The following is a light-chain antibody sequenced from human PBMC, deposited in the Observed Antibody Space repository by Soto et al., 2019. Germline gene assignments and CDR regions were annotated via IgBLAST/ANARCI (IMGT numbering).Light chain of an antibody. J-gene: IGKJ5*01. CDR3: QHRKNWQVT. V-gene: IGKV3-11*01. CDR1: QSVSSY. Sequence: EIVLTQSPGTLSLSPGERATLSCRASQSVSSYLAWYQQKPGQAPRLLIYDASNRATGIPARFSGSGSGTDFTLTISSLEPEDFAVYYCQHRKNWQVTFGQGTRL. CDR2: DAS.